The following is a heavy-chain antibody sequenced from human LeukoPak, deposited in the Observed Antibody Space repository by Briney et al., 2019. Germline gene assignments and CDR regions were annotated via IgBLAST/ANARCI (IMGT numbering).Heavy chain of an antibody. V-gene: IGHV1-69*05. CDR3: ARDRILGDDSSGWYYFDY. CDR2: IIPIFGTA. D-gene: IGHD6-19*01. J-gene: IGHJ4*02. Sequence: PLASVKVSCKASGGTFSSYAISWVRQAPGQGLEWMGGIIPIFGTANYAQKFQGRVTITTDESTSTAYMELSSLRSEDTAVYYCARDRILGDDSSGWYYFDYWGQGTLVTVSS. CDR1: GGTFSSYA.